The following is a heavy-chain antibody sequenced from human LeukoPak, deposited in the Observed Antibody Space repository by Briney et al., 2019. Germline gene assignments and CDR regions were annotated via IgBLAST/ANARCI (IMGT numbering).Heavy chain of an antibody. J-gene: IGHJ4*02. D-gene: IGHD5-12*01. CDR1: GFTFSDYY. CDR2: MSSGGTTI. Sequence: PGGSLRLSCAASGFTFSDYYMSWIRQAPGKGLEWVSYMSSGGTTIYYADSVKGRFTISRDNAKNSLFLQMNSLRAEDTAVYYCARGGRYSGFVVYWGQGTLVTVSS. CDR3: ARGGRYSGFVVY. V-gene: IGHV3-11*01.